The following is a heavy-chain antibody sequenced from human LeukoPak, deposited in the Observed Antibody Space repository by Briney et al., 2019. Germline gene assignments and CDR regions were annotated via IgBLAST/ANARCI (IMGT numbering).Heavy chain of an antibody. CDR3: ARVYTGYEFDY. D-gene: IGHD5-12*01. Sequence: GESLRLSCAASGFTFSSYGMHWVRQAPGKGLEWVAFIWYDGSSKYYADSVKGRFTISRDNSKNTLYLQMNSLRAEDTAVYYCARVYTGYEFDYWGQGTLLTVAS. V-gene: IGHV3-33*01. CDR1: GFTFSSYG. J-gene: IGHJ4*02. CDR2: IWYDGSSK.